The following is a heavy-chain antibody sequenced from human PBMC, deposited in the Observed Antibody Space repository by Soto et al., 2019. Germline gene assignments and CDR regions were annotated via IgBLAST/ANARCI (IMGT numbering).Heavy chain of an antibody. J-gene: IGHJ4*02. Sequence: SLRLSCAASGFTFSSYAMSWVRQAPGKGLEWVSAISGSGGSTYYADSVKGRFTISRDNSKNTLYLQMNSLRAEDTAVYYCAKAPEAVAALGDYFDYWGQGTLVTVSS. CDR2: ISGSGGST. V-gene: IGHV3-23*01. D-gene: IGHD6-19*01. CDR3: AKAPEAVAALGDYFDY. CDR1: GFTFSSYA.